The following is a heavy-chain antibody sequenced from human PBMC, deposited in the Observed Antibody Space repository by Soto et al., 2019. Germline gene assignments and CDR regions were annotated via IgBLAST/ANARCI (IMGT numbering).Heavy chain of an antibody. Sequence: QVQLVQSGAEVKKPGSSVKVSCKASGGPFSNYAINWVRQAPGLGLEWMGGIIPFFGKADFAQRFQGRVTITVDKSTNTAYMELSSLRSDDTAVYYCARIALPAAINNWFDPWGQGTLVTVSS. D-gene: IGHD2-2*01. CDR3: ARIALPAAINNWFDP. CDR1: GGPFSNYA. V-gene: IGHV1-69*06. CDR2: IIPFFGKA. J-gene: IGHJ5*02.